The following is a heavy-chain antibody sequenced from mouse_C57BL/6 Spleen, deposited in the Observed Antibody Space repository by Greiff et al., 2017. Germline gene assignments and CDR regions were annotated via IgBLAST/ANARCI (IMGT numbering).Heavy chain of an antibody. J-gene: IGHJ4*01. D-gene: IGHD1-1*01. CDR2: ISSGSSTI. Sequence: DVKLVESGGGLVKPGGSLKLSCAASGFTFSDYGMHWVRQAPEKGLEWVAYISSGSSTIYYADPVKGRFPISRDNAKNTLFLQMTILRSEDTAMYYCARCVTTVVAGAMDYWGQGTSVTVSS. CDR3: ARCVTTVVAGAMDY. CDR1: GFTFSDYG. V-gene: IGHV5-17*01.